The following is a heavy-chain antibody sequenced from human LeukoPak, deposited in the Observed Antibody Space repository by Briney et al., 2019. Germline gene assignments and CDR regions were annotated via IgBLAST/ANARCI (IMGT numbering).Heavy chain of an antibody. J-gene: IGHJ5*02. CDR2: MNPNSGNT. CDR3: ASGASDFRSGYVKWFHP. Sequence: GASVKVSCKASGYTLTSYYMHWVRQAPGEGVEWMGWMNPNSGNTGYAQKFQGRVTMTRNTSISTAYMELSSLATEGTAVYYCASGASDFRSGYVKWFHPGPQGTLLPVSS. CDR1: GYTLTSYY. V-gene: IGHV1-8*02. D-gene: IGHD3-3*01.